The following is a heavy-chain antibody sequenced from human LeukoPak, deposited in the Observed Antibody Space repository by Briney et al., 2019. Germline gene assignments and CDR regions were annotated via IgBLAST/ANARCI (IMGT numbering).Heavy chain of an antibody. CDR2: IWYDGSNK. D-gene: IGHD1-26*01. Sequence: PGGSLRLSCSASGFTFSRYAMHWVRQAPGKGLEWVAVIWYDGSNKYYADSVKGRFTISRDNSKNTLYLQMNSLRAEDTAVYYCARENRELVFDYWGQGTLVTVSS. J-gene: IGHJ4*02. V-gene: IGHV3-33*08. CDR1: GFTFSRYA. CDR3: ARENRELVFDY.